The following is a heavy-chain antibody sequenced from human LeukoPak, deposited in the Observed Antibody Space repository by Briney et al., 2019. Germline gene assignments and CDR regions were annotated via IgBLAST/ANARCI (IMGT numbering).Heavy chain of an antibody. J-gene: IGHJ4*02. D-gene: IGHD2-2*01. V-gene: IGHV3-48*03. CDR1: GFTFSSYE. Sequence: GGSLRLSCAASGFTFSSYEMNWVRQAPGKGLEWVSYISSSGSTKHYADSVKGRFTFSRDNAKNSLYLQMNSLRAEDTAVYYCARVARCTSCFDIDYWGQGTLVTVSS. CDR3: ARVARCTSCFDIDY. CDR2: ISSSGSTK.